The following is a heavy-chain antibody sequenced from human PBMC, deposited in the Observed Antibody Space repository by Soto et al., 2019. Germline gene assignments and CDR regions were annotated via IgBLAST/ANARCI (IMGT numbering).Heavy chain of an antibody. Sequence: ASVKVSCKASGYTFTSYGISWVRQAPGQGLEWMGWISAYNGNTNYAQKLQGRVTMTTDTSTSTAYMELRSLRSDDTAVYYCARDWSAREGYYYYYMDVWGKGTTVTVSS. CDR1: GYTFTSYG. V-gene: IGHV1-18*01. J-gene: IGHJ6*03. CDR3: ARDWSAREGYYYYYMDV. D-gene: IGHD2-15*01. CDR2: ISAYNGNT.